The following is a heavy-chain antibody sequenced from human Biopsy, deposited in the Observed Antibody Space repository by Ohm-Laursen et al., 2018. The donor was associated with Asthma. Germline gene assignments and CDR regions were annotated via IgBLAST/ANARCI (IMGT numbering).Heavy chain of an antibody. CDR1: GFMFRSFG. Sequence: SLRLSCVASGFMFRSFGMHWVRQAPGKGLEWVAVISYDGNHKFYEDSVEGRFTISRDNSKNTLYLQMNSLRTEDTAVYYCAKRRGYSGHDNDYWGQGTLVIVSS. D-gene: IGHD5-12*01. J-gene: IGHJ4*02. V-gene: IGHV3-30*18. CDR2: ISYDGNHK. CDR3: AKRRGYSGHDNDY.